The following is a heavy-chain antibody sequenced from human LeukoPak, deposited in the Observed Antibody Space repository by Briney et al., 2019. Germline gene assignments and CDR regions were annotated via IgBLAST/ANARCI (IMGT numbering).Heavy chain of an antibody. CDR2: IRSKANSYAT. V-gene: IGHV3-73*01. J-gene: IGHJ4*02. Sequence: GGSLKLSCAASGFTFSGSAMHWVRQASGKGLEWIGRIRSKANSYATAYAASVKGRFTISRDDSKNTAYLQMNSLKTEDTAVYYCTGLKDTAMIRDWGQGTLVTVSS. D-gene: IGHD5-18*01. CDR3: TGLKDTAMIRD. CDR1: GFTFSGSA.